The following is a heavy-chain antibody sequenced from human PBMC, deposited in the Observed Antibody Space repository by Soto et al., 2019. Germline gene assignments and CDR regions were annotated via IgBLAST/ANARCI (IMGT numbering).Heavy chain of an antibody. J-gene: IGHJ6*02. CDR1: GFTFTSYA. D-gene: IGHD2-2*01. Sequence: GGSLRLSCAASGFTFTSYAMSWVRQAPGKGLEWVSIISGSAGRTYYADSVKGRFTISRDNSKNTLYLQMNSLRAEDTAVYYCAKITSARVFYFGLDVWGQGTTVTVSS. V-gene: IGHV3-23*01. CDR3: AKITSARVFYFGLDV. CDR2: ISGSAGRT.